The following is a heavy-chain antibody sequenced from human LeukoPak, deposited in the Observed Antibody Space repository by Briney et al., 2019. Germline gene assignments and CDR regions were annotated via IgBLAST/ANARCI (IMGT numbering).Heavy chain of an antibody. CDR3: AREESITY. CDR2: ISSSGSAI. V-gene: IGHV3-48*03. CDR1: GFTFSTYE. Sequence: GGSLRLSCAASGFTFSTYEMNWVRQAPGKGLEWVSYISSSGSAIYYAGSVKGRFTISRDNAKNSLYLQMNSLRAEDTAIYYCAREESITYWGQGTLVTVSS. D-gene: IGHD3-10*01. J-gene: IGHJ4*02.